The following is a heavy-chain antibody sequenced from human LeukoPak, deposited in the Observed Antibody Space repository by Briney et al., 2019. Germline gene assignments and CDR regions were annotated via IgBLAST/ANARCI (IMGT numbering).Heavy chain of an antibody. CDR1: GYSFSSYG. J-gene: IGHJ6*02. CDR3: ARFWVFGADTSPPYHQGMDL. D-gene: IGHD3-3*01. Sequence: ASVKVSCKASGYSFSSYGINWVRQAPGQGLEWMGWINTHNGDAKYAVKIQDRVTMTTDRSTSTVYMELRSLKSDDTAVYYCARFWVFGADTSPPYHQGMDLWGRGTTVTVSS. CDR2: INTHNGDA. V-gene: IGHV1-18*01.